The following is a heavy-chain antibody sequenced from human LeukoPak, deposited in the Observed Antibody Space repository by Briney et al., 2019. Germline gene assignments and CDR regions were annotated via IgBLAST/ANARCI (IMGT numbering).Heavy chain of an antibody. Sequence: SETLSLTCAVYGGSFSGYYWSWIRQPPGKGLEWMGEINHSGSTNYNPSLKSRATISVDTSKNQFSLKLSSVTAADTAVYYCARRRSSGWYRWFDPWGQGTLVTVSS. D-gene: IGHD6-19*01. CDR2: INHSGST. J-gene: IGHJ5*02. V-gene: IGHV4-34*01. CDR3: ARRRSSGWYRWFDP. CDR1: GGSFSGYY.